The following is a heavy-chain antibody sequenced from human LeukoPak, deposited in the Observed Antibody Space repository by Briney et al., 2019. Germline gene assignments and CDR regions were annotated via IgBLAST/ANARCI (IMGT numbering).Heavy chain of an antibody. J-gene: IGHJ2*01. CDR3: ARVGSSYYWYFDL. Sequence: PSETLSLTCTVSGGSISSYYWSWIRQPPGKGLEWIGYIYYSGSTNYNPSLKSRVTISVDTSKNQFSLKLTSVTAADTAVYYCARVGSSYYWYFDLWGRGTLVTVSS. D-gene: IGHD6-13*01. CDR1: GGSISSYY. V-gene: IGHV4-59*08. CDR2: IYYSGST.